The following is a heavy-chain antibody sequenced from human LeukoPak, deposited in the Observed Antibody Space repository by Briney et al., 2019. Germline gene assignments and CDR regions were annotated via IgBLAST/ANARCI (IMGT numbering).Heavy chain of an antibody. CDR3: GRLTYCSGAICYLDY. D-gene: IGHD2-15*01. CDR2: IYPGDSDT. CDR1: GYSFNSYW. J-gene: IGHJ4*02. V-gene: IGHV5-51*01. Sequence: GESLKISCKGSGYSFNSYWIGWVRQMPGKGLEWMGIIYPGDSDTRYSPPFQGQVTISVDKSISTAYLQWSGLKASDTAMYYCGRLTYCSGAICYLDYWGQGTLVTVSS.